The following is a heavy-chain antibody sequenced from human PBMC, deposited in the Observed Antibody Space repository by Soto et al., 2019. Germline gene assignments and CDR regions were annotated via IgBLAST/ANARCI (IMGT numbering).Heavy chain of an antibody. CDR1: GGTFSSYA. CDR3: ARSQYDFWSGYYYYYGMDV. V-gene: IGHV1-69*13. D-gene: IGHD3-3*01. CDR2: IIPIFGTA. Sequence: ASVKVSCKASGGTFSSYAISWVRQAPGQGLEWMGGIIPIFGTANYAQKFQGRVTITADESTSTAYMELSSLRSEDTAVYYCARSQYDFWSGYYYYYGMDVWGQGTTVTV. J-gene: IGHJ6*02.